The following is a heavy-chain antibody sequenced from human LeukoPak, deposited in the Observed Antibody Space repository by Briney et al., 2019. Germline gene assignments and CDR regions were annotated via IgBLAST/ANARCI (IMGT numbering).Heavy chain of an antibody. V-gene: IGHV3-73*01. D-gene: IGHD6-19*01. J-gene: IGHJ1*01. CDR1: AFTLSDFP. CDR3: SAGPSGWTEFFRH. CDR2: IRSKANNYAT. Sequence: QPGGSLRLSCAAPAFTLSDFPIHWVRQASGKGLEWVARIRSKANNYATEYGPSVKGRFTISRDDAKNTAYLQMHSLKTDDTAIYYCSAGPSGWTEFFRHWGQGTLVTVSS.